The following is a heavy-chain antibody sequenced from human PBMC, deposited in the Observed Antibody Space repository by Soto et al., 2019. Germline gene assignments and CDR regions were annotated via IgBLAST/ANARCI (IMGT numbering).Heavy chain of an antibody. J-gene: IGHJ4*02. CDR2: IIPMFGTP. D-gene: IGHD1-26*01. CDR3: ARGWEKVGDTNPFAY. CDR1: GGTFSNYA. V-gene: IGHV1-69*06. Sequence: QVQLVQSGAEVKKPGSSVKVSCKASGGTFSNYAISWVRQAPGQGLEWMGGIIPMFGTPNYAQRFQGRVTITADKSTSTAALEVRNLKSDDTAVYYCARGWEKVGDTNPFAYWGQGTLVPVSS.